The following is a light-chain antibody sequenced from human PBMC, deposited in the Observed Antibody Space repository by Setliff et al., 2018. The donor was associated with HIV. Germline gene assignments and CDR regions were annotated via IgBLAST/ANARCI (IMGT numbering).Light chain of an antibody. V-gene: IGLV2-14*01. J-gene: IGLJ1*01. CDR3: SSYTGSRTYV. CDR1: SSDVGGYNY. Sequence: ALAQPASVSGSPGQSITISCTGTSSDVGGYNYVSWYQQHPGKAPKLMIYEVSNRPSGVSNRFSGSKSGNTASLTISGLQAEDEADYYCSSYTGSRTYVFGTGTKVTVL. CDR2: EVS.